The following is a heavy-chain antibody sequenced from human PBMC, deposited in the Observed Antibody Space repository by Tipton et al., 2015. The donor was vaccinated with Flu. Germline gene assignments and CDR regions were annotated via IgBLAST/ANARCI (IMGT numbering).Heavy chain of an antibody. J-gene: IGHJ4*01. CDR1: GGSINSRSYY. D-gene: IGHD2-2*02. Sequence: TLSLTCTVSGGSINSRSYYWGWIRQPPGKGLEWIGNIYYSGVTYYNSSLKSRVTISIDKSRNQFSQKLKSVTAADTAVYYCAKDRGPLAFCTSSSCYIDHWGQGALVTVSS. CDR2: IYYSGVT. CDR3: AKDRGPLAFCTSSSCYIDH. V-gene: IGHV4-39*07.